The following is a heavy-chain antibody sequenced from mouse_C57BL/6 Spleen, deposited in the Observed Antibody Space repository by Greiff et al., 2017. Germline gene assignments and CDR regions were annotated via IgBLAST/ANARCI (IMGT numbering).Heavy chain of an antibody. D-gene: IGHD1-1*01. CDR3: AREEDYYGSLDY. CDR2: IYPSDSAT. CDR1: GYTFTSYW. V-gene: IGHV1-61*01. Sequence: QVQLQQPGAELMRPGSSVKLSCKASGYTFTSYWMDWVKQRPGQGLEWIGNIYPSDSATHYNQKFKDKATLTRDKSSNTAYMQLSRLTSEDSAVCSCAREEDYYGSLDYWGQGTARTGSS. J-gene: IGHJ2*01.